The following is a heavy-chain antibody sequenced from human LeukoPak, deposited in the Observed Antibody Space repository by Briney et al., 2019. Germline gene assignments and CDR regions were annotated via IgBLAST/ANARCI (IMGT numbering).Heavy chain of an antibody. Sequence: SVKASCKASGGTFSSYAISCVRQAPGQGLEWMGGIIPIFGTANYAQKFQGRVTITADESTSTAYMELSSLRSEDTAVYYCARDQDGRNDPWGQGSLVTVSS. CDR2: IIPIFGTA. J-gene: IGHJ5*02. CDR3: ARDQDGRNDP. CDR1: GGTFSSYA. V-gene: IGHV1-69*13. D-gene: IGHD1-26*01.